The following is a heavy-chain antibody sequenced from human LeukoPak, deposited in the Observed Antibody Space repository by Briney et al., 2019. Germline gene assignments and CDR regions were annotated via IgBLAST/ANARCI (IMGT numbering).Heavy chain of an antibody. D-gene: IGHD1-26*01. CDR1: GGSISSYY. V-gene: IGHV4-59*01. CDR3: ARDGGGSYFEGFDY. CDR2: IYYSGST. J-gene: IGHJ4*02. Sequence: PSETLSLTCTVSGGSISSYYWSWIRQPPGKGLEWIGYIYYSGSTNYNPSLKSRVTISVDTSKNQFSLKLSSVTAADTAVYYCARDGGGSYFEGFDYWGQGTLVTVSS.